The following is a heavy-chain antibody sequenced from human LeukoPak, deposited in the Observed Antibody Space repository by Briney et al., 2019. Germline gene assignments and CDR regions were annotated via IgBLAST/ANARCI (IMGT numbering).Heavy chain of an antibody. Sequence: GGSLRLSXAASGFTFSSYSMNWVRQAPGKGLEWVSSISSSSSYIYYADSVKGRFTISRDNAKNSLYLQMNSLRAEDTAVYYCARDCIAARCYWGQGTLVTVSS. V-gene: IGHV3-21*01. J-gene: IGHJ4*02. CDR2: ISSSSSYI. CDR1: GFTFSSYS. D-gene: IGHD6-6*01. CDR3: ARDCIAARCY.